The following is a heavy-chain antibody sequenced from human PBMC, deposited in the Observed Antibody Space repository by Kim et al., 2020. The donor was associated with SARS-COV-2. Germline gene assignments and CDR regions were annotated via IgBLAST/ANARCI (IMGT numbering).Heavy chain of an antibody. CDR1: GGSISSSNW. Sequence: SETLSLTCAVSGGSISSSNWWSWVRQPPGKGLEWIGEIYHSGSTNYNPSLKSRVTISVDKSKNQFSLKLSSVTAADTAVYYCARARGSSSSWYLSRVGYGMDVWGQGTTVTVSS. D-gene: IGHD6-13*01. CDR2: IYHSGST. CDR3: ARARGSSSSWYLSRVGYGMDV. V-gene: IGHV4-4*02. J-gene: IGHJ6*02.